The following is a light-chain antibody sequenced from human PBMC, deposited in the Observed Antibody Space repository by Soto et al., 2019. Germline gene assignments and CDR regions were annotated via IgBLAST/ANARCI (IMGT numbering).Light chain of an antibody. CDR2: KAS. Sequence: DSQVTQSPSTLSGSVGDRFTITCLASQTISSWLAWYQQKPGKAPKLLIYKASTLKSGVPSRFSGSGSGTEFTLTISSLQPDDFATYYCLHHNNPWTFGQGTKVDIK. CDR1: QTISSW. J-gene: IGKJ1*01. CDR3: LHHNNPWT. V-gene: IGKV1-5*03.